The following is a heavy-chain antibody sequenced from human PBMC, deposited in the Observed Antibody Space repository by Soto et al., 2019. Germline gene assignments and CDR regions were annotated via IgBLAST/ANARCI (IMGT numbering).Heavy chain of an antibody. V-gene: IGHV3-21*04. D-gene: IGHD6-6*01. J-gene: IGHJ4*02. Sequence: GSLRLCCAASGFTFSGYNMNWVRQAPGKGLEWVSSITSISTYIYYADSLKGRITISRDNSKNTLYLQLNSLRAEDTAVYYCAKEAARPGPCDSWGQGTLVTVSS. CDR3: AKEAARPGPCDS. CDR1: GFTFSGYN. CDR2: ITSISTYI.